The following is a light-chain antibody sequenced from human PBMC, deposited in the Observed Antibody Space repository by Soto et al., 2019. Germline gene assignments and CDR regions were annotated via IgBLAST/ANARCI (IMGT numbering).Light chain of an antibody. CDR1: QGISNY. J-gene: IGKJ4*01. Sequence: DIQMTQSPSSLSASVGDRVTITCRASQGISNYLAWYQQKPEKVPKLLIYAASTLQSVVQSGFSGSGSGTDFNLTISSLQPEDVATYYSQKSNSAPHTFCGGTQVEIK. CDR2: AAS. CDR3: QKSNSAPHT. V-gene: IGKV1-27*01.